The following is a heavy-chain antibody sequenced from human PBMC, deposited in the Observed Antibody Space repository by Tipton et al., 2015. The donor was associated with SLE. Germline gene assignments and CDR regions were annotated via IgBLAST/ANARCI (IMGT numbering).Heavy chain of an antibody. CDR2: ISYTGST. CDR3: ATSPLTL. CDR1: GGSISSSYY. J-gene: IGHJ4*02. Sequence: TLSLTCTVSGGSISSSYYWGWIRQSPGKGLEWIGSISYTGSTYYNPSLKSRVTISVDMSKNQFSLKLTPVTAADTAVYYCATSPLTLWGQGTLVTVSS. D-gene: IGHD2-2*01. V-gene: IGHV4-39*07.